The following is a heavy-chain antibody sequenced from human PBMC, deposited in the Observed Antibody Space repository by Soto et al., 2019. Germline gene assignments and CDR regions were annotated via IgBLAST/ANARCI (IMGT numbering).Heavy chain of an antibody. Sequence: QVQLQESGPGLVKPSETLSLTCTVSGGSISSYYWSWIRQPAGKGLEWIGRIYTSGSTNYNPSLKSRVTRSLDTSKNQFSLKRSSVTAADTAVYYCARGWYQLLSGGSYYYYYGMDVWGQGTTVTVSS. CDR3: ARGWYQLLSGGSYYYYYGMDV. CDR2: IYTSGST. D-gene: IGHD2-2*01. J-gene: IGHJ6*02. V-gene: IGHV4-4*07. CDR1: GGSISSYY.